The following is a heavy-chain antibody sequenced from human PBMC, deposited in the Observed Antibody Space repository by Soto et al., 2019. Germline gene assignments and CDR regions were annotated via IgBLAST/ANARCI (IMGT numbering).Heavy chain of an antibody. D-gene: IGHD6-6*01. CDR1: GGSFSGYY. Sequence: QVQLQQWGAGLLKPSETLSLTCAVYGGSFSGYYWSWIRQPPGKGLEWIGEINQSGSTHYNPSLKSRVTISVDTSKNQFSLKLSSVTAADTAVYYCARTRIYSSSPFDYWGQGTLVTVSS. J-gene: IGHJ4*02. CDR2: INQSGST. CDR3: ARTRIYSSSPFDY. V-gene: IGHV4-34*01.